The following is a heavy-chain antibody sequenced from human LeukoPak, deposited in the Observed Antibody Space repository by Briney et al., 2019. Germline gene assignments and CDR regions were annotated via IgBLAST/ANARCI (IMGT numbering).Heavy chain of an antibody. J-gene: IGHJ4*02. CDR1: GYTFTSYD. CDR2: MSPNSGDT. V-gene: IGHV1-8*01. D-gene: IGHD2-2*01. Sequence: ASVKVSCKASGYTFTSYDINWVRQATGQGLEWMGWMSPNSGDTGYAQKFQGRVTMTEDTSTDTAYMELSSLRSEDTAVYYCATGQLVVPAATNFDYWGQGTLVTVSS. CDR3: ATGQLVVPAATNFDY.